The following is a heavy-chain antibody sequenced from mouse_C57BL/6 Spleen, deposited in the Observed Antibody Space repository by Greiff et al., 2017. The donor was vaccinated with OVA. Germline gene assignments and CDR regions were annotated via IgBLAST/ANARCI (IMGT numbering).Heavy chain of an antibody. Sequence: QVQLQQPGAELVKPGASVKLSCKASGYTFTSYWMHWVKQRPGQGLEWIGMIHPNSGSTNYNEKFKSKATLTVDKSSSTAYMQLSSLTSEDSAVYQCALDSSGPGGCADWGQGTLVTVSA. CDR1: GYTFTSYW. CDR2: IHPNSGST. D-gene: IGHD3-2*02. J-gene: IGHJ3*01. V-gene: IGHV1-64*01. CDR3: ALDSSGPGGCAD.